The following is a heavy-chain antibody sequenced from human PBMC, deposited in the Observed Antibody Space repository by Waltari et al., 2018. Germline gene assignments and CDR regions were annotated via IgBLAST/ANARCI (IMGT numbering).Heavy chain of an antibody. D-gene: IGHD3-22*01. V-gene: IGHV1-69*02. CDR2: IIPILGIA. CDR1: GGTFSSYP. Sequence: QVQLVQSGAEVKKPGSSVKVSCQASGGTFSSYPIRWVRQAPGQGLEWMGRIIPILGIANDAQKFKGRVTITADKSTSTAYMELSSLRSEDTAVYYCARGYYDSSGYSAQGDYWGQGTLVTVSS. J-gene: IGHJ4*02. CDR3: ARGYYDSSGYSAQGDY.